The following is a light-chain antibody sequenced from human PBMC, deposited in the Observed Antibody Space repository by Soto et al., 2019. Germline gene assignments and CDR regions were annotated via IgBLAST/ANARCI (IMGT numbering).Light chain of an antibody. V-gene: IGKV3-15*01. CDR1: QSVSSN. J-gene: IGKJ5*01. CDR2: VAS. Sequence: EIVMTQSPSTLSVSPGERATLSCRASQSVSSNLAWYQQKPGQAPRLLIYVASTRATGIPARFSGSGSGTEFTLTISSLQSEDFAVYYCQQYNSLLITFGQGTRLEIK. CDR3: QQYNSLLIT.